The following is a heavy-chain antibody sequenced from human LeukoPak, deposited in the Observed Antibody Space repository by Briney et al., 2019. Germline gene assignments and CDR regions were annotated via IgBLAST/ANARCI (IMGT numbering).Heavy chain of an antibody. Sequence: GASVKVSCKASGFTFTAYHMHWVRQAPGQGLEWMGWINPNSGGTNYAQKFQGRVTMTRDTSISTAYMELSGLRSDDTAVYYCARYGLLRLSEINAFHIWGQGTMVTVSS. D-gene: IGHD5-18*01. CDR3: ARYGLLRLSEINAFHI. CDR1: GFTFTAYH. J-gene: IGHJ3*02. CDR2: INPNSGGT. V-gene: IGHV1-2*02.